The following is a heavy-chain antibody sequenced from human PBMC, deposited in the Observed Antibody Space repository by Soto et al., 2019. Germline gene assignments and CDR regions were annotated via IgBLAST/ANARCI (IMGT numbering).Heavy chain of an antibody. CDR1: GFTFSNFW. CDR2: INRDGTTT. D-gene: IGHD6-25*01. Sequence: GGSLRLSCAASGFTFSNFWMHWVRQAPGKGPVWVSRINRDGTTTTYADSVKGRFTISRDNAKKTLYLQMNSLGVEDTAVYYCAREFTSSGCWGQGTLVTVSS. V-gene: IGHV3-74*03. J-gene: IGHJ4*02. CDR3: AREFTSSGC.